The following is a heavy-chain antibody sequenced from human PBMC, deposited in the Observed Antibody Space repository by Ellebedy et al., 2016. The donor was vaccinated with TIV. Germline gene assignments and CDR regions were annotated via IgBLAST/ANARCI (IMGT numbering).Heavy chain of an antibody. CDR3: ARLGGIAAAGASDS. D-gene: IGHD6-13*01. V-gene: IGHV3-48*04. Sequence: PGGSLRLSCAASGFTFSSYSMNWVRQAPGKGLEWVSYISSSSSTIYYADSVKGRFTTSRDNAGNSVYLQMNSLRAEDTAVYYGARLGGIAAAGASDSWGQGTLVIVSS. CDR2: ISSSSSTI. J-gene: IGHJ4*02. CDR1: GFTFSSYS.